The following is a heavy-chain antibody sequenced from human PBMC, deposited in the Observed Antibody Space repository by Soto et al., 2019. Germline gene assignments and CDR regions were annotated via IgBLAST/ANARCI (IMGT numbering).Heavy chain of an antibody. CDR1: GYNFTSYG. CDR2: ISAYNGNT. CDR3: ARDISSGSYDWFDP. V-gene: IGHV1-18*04. D-gene: IGHD1-26*01. J-gene: IGHJ5*02. Sequence: ASVKVSCKASGYNFTSYGISWVRQAPGQGLEWMGWISAYNGNTNYAQKLQGRVTMTTDTSTSTAYMELRSLRSDDTAVYYCARDISSGSYDWFDPWGQGTLVTVSS.